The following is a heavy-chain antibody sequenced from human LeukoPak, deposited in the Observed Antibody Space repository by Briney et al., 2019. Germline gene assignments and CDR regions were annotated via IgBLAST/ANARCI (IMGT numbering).Heavy chain of an antibody. D-gene: IGHD3-22*01. J-gene: IGHJ5*02. V-gene: IGHV4-59*12. CDR3: ARERVSGYTS. Sequence: SETLSLTCTVSGDSISSYYWSWIRQPPGKGLEWIGYISYIGSTNYNPSLKSRVTISVDTSKNQFSLKLSSVTAADTAVYYCARERVSGYTSWGQGTLVTVSS. CDR1: GDSISSYY. CDR2: ISYIGST.